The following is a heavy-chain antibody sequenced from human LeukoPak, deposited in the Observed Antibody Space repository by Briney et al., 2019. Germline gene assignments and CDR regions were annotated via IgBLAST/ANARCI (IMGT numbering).Heavy chain of an antibody. J-gene: IGHJ6*03. D-gene: IGHD6-19*01. Sequence: SETLSLTCTVSGGSISSYYWIRIRQPAGKGLEWIGRIYTSGSTNYNPSLKSRVTMSVDTSKNQFSLKLSSVTAADTAVYYCARDHSSGGPIWDYYYMDVWGKGTTVTVSS. CDR3: ARDHSSGGPIWDYYYMDV. CDR1: GGSISSYY. V-gene: IGHV4-4*07. CDR2: IYTSGST.